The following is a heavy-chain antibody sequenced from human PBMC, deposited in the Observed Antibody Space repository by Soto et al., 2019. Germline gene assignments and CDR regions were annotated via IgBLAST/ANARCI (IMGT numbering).Heavy chain of an antibody. J-gene: IGHJ4*02. CDR1: GFSFTTYV. D-gene: IGHD2-15*01. Sequence: EVQLLESGGGLVQPGASLRLSCAASGFSFTTYVMGWVRQAPGMGLEWVSGISASGDSTFYAESVEGRFTISRDNSKNTLYLQMNSLRVDDTAIYHCAKGAWGGIPPPNICYFDVWGQGTLVTVSS. CDR3: AKGAWGGIPPPNICYFDV. V-gene: IGHV3-23*01. CDR2: ISASGDST.